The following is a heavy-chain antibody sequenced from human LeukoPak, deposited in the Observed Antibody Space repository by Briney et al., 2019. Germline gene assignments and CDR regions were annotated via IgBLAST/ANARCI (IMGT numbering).Heavy chain of an antibody. CDR3: ARGLGGDQGYFDL. V-gene: IGHV3-9*01. CDR2: INWNSGTL. J-gene: IGHJ2*01. CDR1: GFIFDDYA. Sequence: GGSLRLSCAASGFIFDDYAMHWVRQAPGKGLEWVSTINWNSGTLAYADSVKGRFTISRDKAKNSLYLQMNSLRTEDTALYYCARGLGGDQGYFDLWGRGTLATVSS. D-gene: IGHD3-10*01.